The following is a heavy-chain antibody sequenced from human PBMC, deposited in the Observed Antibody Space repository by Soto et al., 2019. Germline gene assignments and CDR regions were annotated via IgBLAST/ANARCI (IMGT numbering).Heavy chain of an antibody. CDR3: AKGLYGSGSYYYYYGMDV. CDR2: ISYDGSNK. D-gene: IGHD3-10*01. V-gene: IGHV3-30*18. Sequence: PGGSLRLSCAASGFTFSSYGMHWVRQAPGKGLEWVAVISYDGSNKYYADSVKGRFTISRDNSKNTLYLQMNSLRAEDTAVYYCAKGLYGSGSYYYYYGMDVWGRGTTVTVSS. J-gene: IGHJ6*02. CDR1: GFTFSSYG.